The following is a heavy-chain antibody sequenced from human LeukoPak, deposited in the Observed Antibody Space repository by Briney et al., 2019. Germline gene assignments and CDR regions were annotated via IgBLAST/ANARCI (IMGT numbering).Heavy chain of an antibody. J-gene: IGHJ4*02. D-gene: IGHD6-19*01. CDR2: ISYDGSNK. V-gene: IGHV3-30*18. Sequence: GRSLRLSCAASGFTISTYGMHWVRQAPGKGLEWVAVISYDGSNKYYADSVKGRFTISRDNSKNTLYLQMNSLRAEDTAVYYCAKEYRSGWYYFDYWGQGTLVTVSS. CDR1: GFTISTYG. CDR3: AKEYRSGWYYFDY.